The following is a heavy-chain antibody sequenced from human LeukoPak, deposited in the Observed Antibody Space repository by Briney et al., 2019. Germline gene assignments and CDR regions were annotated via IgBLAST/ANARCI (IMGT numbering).Heavy chain of an antibody. J-gene: IGHJ5*02. Sequence: PGRSLRLSCAASGFTFKRYAMHWVRQAPGKGLEWLTIMSYDGNISYYADSVKGRFTISRDNSKNTLYLQMGSLRAEDMAVYYCARGASSSSNWFDPWGQGTLVTVSS. CDR1: GFTFKRYA. V-gene: IGHV3-30*14. D-gene: IGHD6-6*01. CDR2: MSYDGNIS. CDR3: ARGASSSSNWFDP.